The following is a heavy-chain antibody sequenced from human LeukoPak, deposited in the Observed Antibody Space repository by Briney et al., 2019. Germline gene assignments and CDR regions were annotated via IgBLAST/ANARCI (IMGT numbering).Heavy chain of an antibody. CDR3: AKDFTYYYVRSGFDP. V-gene: IGHV3-30*18. D-gene: IGHD3-10*02. CDR2: ISYDGSNK. Sequence: PRGSLRLSCAASGFTFSSYGMHWVRQAPGKGLEWVAVISYDGSNKYYADSVKGRFTISRDNSKNTLYLQMNSLRAEDTAVYYCAKDFTYYYVRSGFDPWGQGTLVTVSS. CDR1: GFTFSSYG. J-gene: IGHJ5*02.